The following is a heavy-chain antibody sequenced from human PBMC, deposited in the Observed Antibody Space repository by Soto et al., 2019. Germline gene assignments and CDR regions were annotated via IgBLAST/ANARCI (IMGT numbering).Heavy chain of an antibody. V-gene: IGHV3-23*01. CDR2: IGRNGDRT. Sequence: GGSLRLSCAASGFTFSSYAMSWVRQAPGKGLEWVSAIGRNGDRTFYADSVEGRFTISRDKSKNTLYLQMNSLRAVDTSVYHCARDGGYSGYDYLGYFDNWGQGTQVTSPQ. CDR3: ARDGGYSGYDYLGYFDN. CDR1: GFTFSSYA. J-gene: IGHJ4*02. D-gene: IGHD5-12*01.